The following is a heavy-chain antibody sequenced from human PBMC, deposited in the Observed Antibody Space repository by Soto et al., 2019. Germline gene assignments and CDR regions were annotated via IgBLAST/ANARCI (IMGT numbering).Heavy chain of an antibody. Sequence: GGSLRLSCAASGFTFSSYGMHWVRQAPGKGLEWVAVISYDGSNKYYADSVKGRFPISRDNSKNTLYLQMNSLRAEDTAVYYCAKVTAAAVKGHYYGMDVWGQGTTVTVSS. J-gene: IGHJ6*02. CDR3: AKVTAAAVKGHYYGMDV. CDR2: ISYDGSNK. CDR1: GFTFSSYG. D-gene: IGHD6-13*01. V-gene: IGHV3-30*18.